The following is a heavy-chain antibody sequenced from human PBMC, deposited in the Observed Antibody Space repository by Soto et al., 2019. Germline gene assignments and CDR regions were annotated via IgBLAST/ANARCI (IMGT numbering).Heavy chain of an antibody. CDR3: ARARYYFDY. Sequence: GGSLRLSCAASGFTFSSYAMHWVRQAPGKGLEWVAVISYDGSNKYYADSVKGRFTISRDNSKNTLYLQMNSLRAEDTAVYYCARARYYFDYWGQGTLVTVSS. J-gene: IGHJ4*02. CDR1: GFTFSSYA. V-gene: IGHV3-30-3*01. CDR2: ISYDGSNK.